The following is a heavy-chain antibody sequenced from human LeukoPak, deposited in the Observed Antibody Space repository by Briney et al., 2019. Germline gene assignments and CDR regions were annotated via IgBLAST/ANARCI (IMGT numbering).Heavy chain of an antibody. CDR1: GYTFSSYD. CDR3: ARDATAWYQLLLSSSLGSSWFDP. CDR2: MNPNSGNT. J-gene: IGHJ5*02. Sequence: GASVKVSCKASGYTFSSYDINWVRQAPGQGLEWMGWMNPNSGNTGYAQKFQGRVTMTRDTSISTAYMELSRLRSDDTAVYYCARDATAWYQLLLSSSLGSSWFDPWGQGTLVTVSS. V-gene: IGHV1-8*01. D-gene: IGHD2-2*01.